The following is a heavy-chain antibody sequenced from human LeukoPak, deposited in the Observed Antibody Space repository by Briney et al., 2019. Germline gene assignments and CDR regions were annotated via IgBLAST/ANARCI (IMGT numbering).Heavy chain of an antibody. CDR3: ARHGGGYNLWYFDY. CDR1: GGSISSYY. V-gene: IGHV4-59*08. Sequence: SETLSLTCTVSGGSISSYYWSWIRQPPGKGLEWIGYIYYSGSTNYNPSLKSRVTISVDPSKNQFSLKLSSVTAADTAVYYCARHGGGYNLWYFDYWGQGTLVTVSS. CDR2: IYYSGST. D-gene: IGHD5-24*01. J-gene: IGHJ4*02.